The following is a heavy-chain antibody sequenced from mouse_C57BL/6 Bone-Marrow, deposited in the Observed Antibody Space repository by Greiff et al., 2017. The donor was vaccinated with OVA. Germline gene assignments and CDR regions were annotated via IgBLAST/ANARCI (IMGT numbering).Heavy chain of an antibody. V-gene: IGHV5-6*01. CDR2: LSSGGSYT. J-gene: IGHJ2*01. Sequence: EVQVVESGGDLVKPGGSLKLSCAASGFTFSSYGMSWVRQTPDKRLEWVATLSSGGSYTYYPDSVKGRFTISRDNAKNTLYLQMSSLKSEDTAMYYCARSRDYFDYWGQGTTLTVSS. CDR1: GFTFSSYG. CDR3: ARSRDYFDY.